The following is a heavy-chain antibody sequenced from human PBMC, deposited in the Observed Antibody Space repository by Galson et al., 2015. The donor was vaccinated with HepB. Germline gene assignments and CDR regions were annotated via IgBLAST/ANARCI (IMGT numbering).Heavy chain of an antibody. D-gene: IGHD5-24*01. CDR1: GGTFSSYT. J-gene: IGHJ4*02. CDR2: IIPILGIA. V-gene: IGHV1-69*04. CDR3: ARDGERWLQLGY. Sequence: SVKVSCKASGGTFSSYTISWVRQAPGQGLEWMGRIIPILGIANYAQKFQGRVTITADKSTSTAYMELSSLRSEDTAVYYCARDGERWLQLGYWGQGTLVTVSS.